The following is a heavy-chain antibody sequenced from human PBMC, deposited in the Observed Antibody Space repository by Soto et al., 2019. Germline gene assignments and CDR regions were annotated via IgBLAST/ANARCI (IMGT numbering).Heavy chain of an antibody. D-gene: IGHD6-19*01. Sequence: PGGSLRLSCAASRFTFSSYEMNWVRQAPGKGLEWVSYISSSGSTIYYADSVKGRFTISRDDAKNSLYLQMNSLRAEDTAVYYCARDFVAVNFDYWGQGTLVTVSS. CDR1: RFTFSSYE. V-gene: IGHV3-48*03. CDR2: ISSSGSTI. CDR3: ARDFVAVNFDY. J-gene: IGHJ4*02.